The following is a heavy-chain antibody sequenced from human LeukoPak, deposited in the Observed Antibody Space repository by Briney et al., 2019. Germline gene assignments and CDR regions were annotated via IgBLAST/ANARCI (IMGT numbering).Heavy chain of an antibody. Sequence: GGSLRLSCAASGFTFSNYWMNWVRQAPGKGLEWVANIKQDGSEKYYVDSVKGRFTISRDIAKNSLYLQMNSLRAEDTAVYYCARGGSYSIYWGQGTLVTVSS. CDR2: IKQDGSEK. CDR1: GFTFSNYW. J-gene: IGHJ4*02. D-gene: IGHD1-26*01. CDR3: ARGGSYSIY. V-gene: IGHV3-7*01.